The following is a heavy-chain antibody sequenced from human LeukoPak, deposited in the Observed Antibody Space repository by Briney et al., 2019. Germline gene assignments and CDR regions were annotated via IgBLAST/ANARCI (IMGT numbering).Heavy chain of an antibody. CDR1: GFTFSSYA. J-gene: IGHJ4*02. V-gene: IGHV3-30*04. CDR3: ARSRDTAMVLFGY. Sequence: PGRSLRLSCAASGFTFSSYAMHWVRQAPGKGLEWVAVISYDGSNKYYADSVKGRFTISRDNSKNTLYLQMNSLRAEDTAVYYCARSRDTAMVLFGYWGQGTLVTVSS. CDR2: ISYDGSNK. D-gene: IGHD5-18*01.